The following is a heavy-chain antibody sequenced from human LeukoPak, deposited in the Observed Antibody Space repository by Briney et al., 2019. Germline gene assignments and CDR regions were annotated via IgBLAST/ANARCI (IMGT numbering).Heavy chain of an antibody. CDR1: GFTFSNYG. Sequence: GGSLRLSCAASGFTFSNYGMHWVRQAPGKGLEWVAVIWSDGSNEYSTDSLKGRFTISRDNSKNTLYLQMNSLRAEDTAVYYCARQMSVFGGGDWLDPWGQGTLVTVSS. CDR3: ARQMSVFGGGDWLDP. J-gene: IGHJ5*02. D-gene: IGHD2-15*01. CDR2: IWSDGSNE. V-gene: IGHV3-33*01.